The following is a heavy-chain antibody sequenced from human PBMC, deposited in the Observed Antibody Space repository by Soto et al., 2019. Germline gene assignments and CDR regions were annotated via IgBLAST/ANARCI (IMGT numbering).Heavy chain of an antibody. CDR2: IRSKAYGGTT. Sequence: GGSLRLSCTASGFTFGDYAMSWFRQAPGKGLEWVGFIRSKAYGGTTEYAASVKGRFTISRDDSKSIAYLQMNSLKTEDTAVYYCTRGFGVAATSYYYYYYMDVWGKGTTVTVSS. J-gene: IGHJ6*03. D-gene: IGHD2-15*01. V-gene: IGHV3-49*03. CDR3: TRGFGVAATSYYYYYYMDV. CDR1: GFTFGDYA.